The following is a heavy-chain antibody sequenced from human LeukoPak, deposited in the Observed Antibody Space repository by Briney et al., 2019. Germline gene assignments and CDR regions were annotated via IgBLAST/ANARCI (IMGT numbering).Heavy chain of an antibody. D-gene: IGHD5-18*01. Sequence: SETLSLTCTVSGGSISSSSYYWGWIRQPPGKGLEWIGSIYYSGSTYYNPSLKSRVTISVDTSKNQFSLKLSSVTAADTAVYYCARGREYSYGHTFYFDYWGQGTLVTVSS. CDR3: ARGREYSYGHTFYFDY. CDR1: GGSISSSSYY. J-gene: IGHJ4*02. CDR2: IYYSGST. V-gene: IGHV4-39*07.